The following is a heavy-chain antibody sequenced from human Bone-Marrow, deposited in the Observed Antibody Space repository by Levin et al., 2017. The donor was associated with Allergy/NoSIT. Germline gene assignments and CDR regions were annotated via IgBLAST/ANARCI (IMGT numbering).Heavy chain of an antibody. D-gene: IGHD3-10*01. Sequence: GSLRLSCAASGFPFSDYYMSWVRQAPGKGLEWVSYIGKGGVTIFYADSVRGRFTISRDDAKNSLFLQMNSLRVEDTAVYYCVRDGGLIDYWGQGTLVTVSA. CDR2: IGKGGVTI. CDR3: VRDGGLIDY. J-gene: IGHJ4*02. V-gene: IGHV3-11*01. CDR1: GFPFSDYY.